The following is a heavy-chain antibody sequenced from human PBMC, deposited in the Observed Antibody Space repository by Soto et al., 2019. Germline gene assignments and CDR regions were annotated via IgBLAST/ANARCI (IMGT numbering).Heavy chain of an antibody. CDR2: IYYSGST. Sequence: PSETLSLTCTVSGGSISRGDYYWSWIRQPPGKGLEWIGYIYYSGSTYYNPSLKSRVTISVDTSKNQFSLKLSSVTAADTAVYYCARAIGSSGYGSFDYWGQGTLVTVSS. D-gene: IGHD3-22*01. J-gene: IGHJ4*02. CDR3: ARAIGSSGYGSFDY. CDR1: GGSISRGDYY. V-gene: IGHV4-30-4*01.